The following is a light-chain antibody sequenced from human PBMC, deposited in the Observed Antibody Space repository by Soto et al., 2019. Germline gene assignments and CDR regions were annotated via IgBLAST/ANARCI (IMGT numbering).Light chain of an antibody. CDR2: KAS. CDR1: QTISSW. J-gene: IGKJ1*01. Sequence: DIQMTQSPSTLSGSVGDRVTITCRASQTISSWLAWYQQKPGKAPKLLIYKASTLKSGVPSRFSGSGSGTEFTLSISSLQPDDFATYYCQHYYTYPYMFGQGTKVDIK. V-gene: IGKV1-5*03. CDR3: QHYYTYPYM.